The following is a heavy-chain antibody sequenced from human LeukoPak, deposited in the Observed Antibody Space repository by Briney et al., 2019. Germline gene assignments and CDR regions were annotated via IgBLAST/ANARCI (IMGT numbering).Heavy chain of an antibody. V-gene: IGHV3-23*01. Sequence: PGGSLRLSCAASGFTFTSYAMIWVRQAPGKGLEWVSSVTSGGATYYAASVKSRFTISRDNSENTLYLQMNSLRAEDTAVYYCAKGAAGDNVDWFAPWGQGTLVTVSS. CDR3: AKGAAGDNVDWFAP. CDR2: VTSGGAT. CDR1: GFTFTSYA. J-gene: IGHJ5*02. D-gene: IGHD3-16*01.